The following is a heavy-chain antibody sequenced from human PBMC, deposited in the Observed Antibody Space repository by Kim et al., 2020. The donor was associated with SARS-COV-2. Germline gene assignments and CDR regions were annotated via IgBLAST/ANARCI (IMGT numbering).Heavy chain of an antibody. V-gene: IGHV3-15*01. Sequence: GGSLRLSCAASGFTFSNAWMSWVRQAPGKGLEWVSRITSKTDGGTTDYAAPVKGRFAISRDDSKNTLYLQMNSLKTEDTAVYYCTPEGFSSSWSSLDYWG. D-gene: IGHD6-13*01. CDR2: ITSKTDGGTT. CDR3: TPEGFSSSWSSLDY. CDR1: GFTFSNAW. J-gene: IGHJ4*01.